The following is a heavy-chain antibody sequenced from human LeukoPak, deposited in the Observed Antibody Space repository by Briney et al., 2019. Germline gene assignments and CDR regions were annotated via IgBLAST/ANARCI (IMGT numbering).Heavy chain of an antibody. J-gene: IGHJ4*02. Sequence: GGSLRVSCAASGFTFSSYAMSWVRQAPGKGLEWVSAISGSDGSTYYADSVKGRFTISRDNSKNTLYLQMNSLRAEDTAVYYCARMHDFRTEFFYWGQGTLVTVSS. V-gene: IGHV3-23*01. CDR2: ISGSDGST. CDR3: ARMHDFRTEFFY. CDR1: GFTFSSYA. D-gene: IGHD1-1*01.